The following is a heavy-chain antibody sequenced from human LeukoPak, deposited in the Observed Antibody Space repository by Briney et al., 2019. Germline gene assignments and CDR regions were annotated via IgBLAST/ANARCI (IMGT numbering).Heavy chain of an antibody. CDR3: ARDVYYGMDV. Sequence: GGSLRLSCAASGLIFSSYSMNWVRHALGKGLEWVSSISGGSTYIDYADSVKGRFTISRDNAKNSLYLQMNSLRAEDTAVYYCARDVYYGMDVWGQGTTVTVSS. J-gene: IGHJ6*02. CDR1: GLIFSSYS. V-gene: IGHV3-21*01. CDR2: ISGGSTYI.